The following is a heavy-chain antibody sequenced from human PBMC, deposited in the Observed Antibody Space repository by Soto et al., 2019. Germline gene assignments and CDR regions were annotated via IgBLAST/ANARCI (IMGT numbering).Heavy chain of an antibody. Sequence: GGSLRLSCSASGFIFSESTIYWVRQVPGKGLEAISAVSTSGRSTYYADSVKDRFTISRDNSKNTLFLQMGSLRPEDTAIYYCVKQAHGLDGVAFDYWGHVPPVPVPP. CDR1: GFIFSEST. D-gene: IGHD2-15*01. J-gene: IGHJ5*01. CDR3: VKQAHGLDGVAFDY. V-gene: IGHV3-64D*06. CDR2: VSTSGRST.